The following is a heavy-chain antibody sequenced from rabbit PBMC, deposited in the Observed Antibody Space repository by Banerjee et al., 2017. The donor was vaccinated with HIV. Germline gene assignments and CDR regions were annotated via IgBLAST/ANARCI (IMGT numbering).Heavy chain of an antibody. CDR1: GSDISSYS. CDR3: ARDLAGVIGWNFGL. D-gene: IGHD4-1*01. Sequence: QEQLVESGGGLVKPEGSLTLTCTASGSDISSYSMGWVRQAPGKGLEWIACINTSSGNTVYATWAKGRFTISKTSWTTVTLQMTSLTAADTATYFCARDLAGVIGWNFGLWGQGTLVTVS. J-gene: IGHJ3*01. CDR2: INTSSGNT. V-gene: IGHV1S45*01.